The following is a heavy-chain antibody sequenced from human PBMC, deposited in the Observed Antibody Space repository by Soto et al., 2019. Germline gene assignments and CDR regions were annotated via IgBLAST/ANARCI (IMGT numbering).Heavy chain of an antibody. CDR2: IYPGDSDT. V-gene: IGHV5-51*01. CDR3: ARGFFDKFTGIAVAGTVDWFDP. J-gene: IGHJ5*02. Sequence: PGESLKISCKGSGYSFTSYWIGWVRQMPGKGLEWMGIIYPGDSDTRYSPSFQGQVTISADKSISTAYLQWSSLKASDTAMYYCARGFFDKFTGIAVAGTVDWFDPWGQGTLVTVSS. D-gene: IGHD6-19*01. CDR1: GYSFTSYW.